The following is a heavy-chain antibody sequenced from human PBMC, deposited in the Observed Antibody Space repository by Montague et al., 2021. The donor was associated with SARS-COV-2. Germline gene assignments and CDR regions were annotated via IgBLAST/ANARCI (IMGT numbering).Heavy chain of an antibody. Sequence: SETLSLTCTVSGGSISSSSYYWGWIRQLPGKGLEWIGSIYYSGSTYYNPSLKSRVTISVDTSKNQFSLKLSSVTAADTAVYYCAGKASRGITIFGVVTASYYFDYWGQGTLVTVSS. V-gene: IGHV4-39*01. J-gene: IGHJ4*02. CDR3: AGKASRGITIFGVVTASYYFDY. D-gene: IGHD3-3*01. CDR1: GGSISSSSYY. CDR2: IYYSGST.